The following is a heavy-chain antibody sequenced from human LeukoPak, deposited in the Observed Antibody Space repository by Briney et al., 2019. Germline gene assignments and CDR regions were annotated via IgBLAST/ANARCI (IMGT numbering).Heavy chain of an antibody. CDR2: INPNSGGT. CDR1: GYTFTSYG. V-gene: IGHV1-2*06. J-gene: IGHJ4*02. D-gene: IGHD2-2*01. CDR3: ASPLIVVVPAVDY. Sequence: ASVKVSCKASGYTFTSYGISWVRQTPGQGLEWMGRINPNSGGTNYAQKFQGRVTMTRDTSISTAYMELSRLRSDDTAVYYCASPLIVVVPAVDYWGQGTLVTVSS.